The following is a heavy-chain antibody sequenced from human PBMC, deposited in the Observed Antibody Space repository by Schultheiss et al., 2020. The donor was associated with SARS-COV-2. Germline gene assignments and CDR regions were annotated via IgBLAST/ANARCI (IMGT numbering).Heavy chain of an antibody. V-gene: IGHV3-43*01. D-gene: IGHD3-10*01. Sequence: GGSLRLSCAASGFTFDDYTMHWVRQAPGKGLEWVSLISWDGGSTYYADSVKGRFTISRDNSKNTLYLQMNSLRAEDTAVYYCAREAFRGDLPDYYYYGMDVWGQGTTVTVSS. J-gene: IGHJ6*02. CDR2: ISWDGGST. CDR3: AREAFRGDLPDYYYYGMDV. CDR1: GFTFDDYT.